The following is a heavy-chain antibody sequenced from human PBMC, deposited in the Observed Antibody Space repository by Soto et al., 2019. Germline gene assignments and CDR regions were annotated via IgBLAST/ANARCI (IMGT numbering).Heavy chain of an antibody. J-gene: IGHJ6*02. D-gene: IGHD2-2*01. CDR2: ISYDGSNK. Sequence: PGGSLRLSCAASGFTFSSYAMHWVRQAPGKGLEWVAVISYDGSNKYYADSVKGRFTISRDNSKNTLYLQMNSLRAEDTAVYYCARDPAPARTSSPYYYGMDVWGQGTTVTVSS. V-gene: IGHV3-30-3*01. CDR3: ARDPAPARTSSPYYYGMDV. CDR1: GFTFSSYA.